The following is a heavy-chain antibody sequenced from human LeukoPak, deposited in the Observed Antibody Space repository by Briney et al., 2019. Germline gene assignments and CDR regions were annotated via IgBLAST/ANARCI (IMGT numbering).Heavy chain of an antibody. D-gene: IGHD5-18*01. J-gene: IGHJ4*02. Sequence: GGSLRLPCAASGFTFSSYTMSWVRQAPGKGLEWASSISSSGSYIYYADSVKGRFTISRDNAKNSLYLQMNSLRAEDTAVYYCARGGTQLWLRSEYWGQGTLVTVSS. CDR2: ISSSGSYI. CDR3: ARGGTQLWLRSEY. V-gene: IGHV3-21*01. CDR1: GFTFSSYT.